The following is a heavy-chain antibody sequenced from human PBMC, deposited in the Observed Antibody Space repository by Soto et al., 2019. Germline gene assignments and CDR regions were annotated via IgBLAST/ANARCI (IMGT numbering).Heavy chain of an antibody. CDR1: GFIFRNFG. Sequence: PGGSLRLSCAASGFIFRNFGMHWVRRAPGKGLEWVATISGDGNDKYYPDSMKGRFTISRDNFNNTLYLQLNSLRPEDTAVYHCVQGASTAHQPLDSWGQGVLLTVSS. CDR3: VQGASTAHQPLDS. V-gene: IGHV3-30*03. J-gene: IGHJ4*02. CDR2: ISGDGNDK. D-gene: IGHD1-26*01.